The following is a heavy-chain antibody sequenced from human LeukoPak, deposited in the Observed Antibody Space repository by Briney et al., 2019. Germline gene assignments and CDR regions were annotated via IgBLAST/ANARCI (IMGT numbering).Heavy chain of an antibody. J-gene: IGHJ4*02. CDR1: GGSISSSSYY. CDR3: ARGGRGYPSPLDY. D-gene: IGHD3-16*02. CDR2: IYYSGST. V-gene: IGHV4-39*07. Sequence: SETLSLTCTVSGGSISSSSYYWGWIRQPPGKGLEWIGSIYYSGSTYYNPSLKSRVTISVDTSKNQFSLKLSSVTAADTAVYYCARGGRGYPSPLDYWGQGTLVTVSS.